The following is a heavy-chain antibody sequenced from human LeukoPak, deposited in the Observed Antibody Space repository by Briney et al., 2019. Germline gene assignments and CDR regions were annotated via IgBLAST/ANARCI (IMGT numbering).Heavy chain of an antibody. CDR2: IHQHGSKE. CDR1: GFTFRAYW. Sequence: GGSLRLSCTTSGFTFRAYWMGWVRQAPGKGLEWVANIHQHGSKENYLDSVKGRFTISRDNAKSSIYLQMNSLRAEDTAIYYCAKDNTVVVPAAPDAFDIWGQGTMVTVSS. V-gene: IGHV3-7*03. J-gene: IGHJ3*02. D-gene: IGHD2-2*01. CDR3: AKDNTVVVPAAPDAFDI.